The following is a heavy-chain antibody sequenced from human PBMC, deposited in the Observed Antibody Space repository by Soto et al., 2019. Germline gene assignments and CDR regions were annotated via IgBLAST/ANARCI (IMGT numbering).Heavy chain of an antibody. J-gene: IGHJ6*02. CDR3: AKGVRELLRRPYYYNNGMDV. CDR1: VVSLKGSV. V-gene: IGHV3-23*01. CDR2: ISGSGGST. Sequence: PGGCTELVRAASVVSLKGSVMGGLRKAPGKGRECVSAISGSGGSTYYADSVKGRFTISRDNSKNTLYLQMNSLRAEDTAVYYCAKGVRELLRRPYYYNNGMDVLVQGTSVTV. D-gene: IGHD1-26*01.